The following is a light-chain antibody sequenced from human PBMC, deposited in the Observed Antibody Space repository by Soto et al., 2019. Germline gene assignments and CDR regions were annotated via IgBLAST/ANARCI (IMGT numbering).Light chain of an antibody. J-gene: IGKJ1*01. V-gene: IGKV1-17*01. CDR1: HGITND. CDR3: LKHNSYPWT. Sequence: DIQMTQSPSSLSASVGDRVTITCRVSHGITNDLGWYHQKPGNAPKRLIYAASKLQNGFPPRFSGSESGTEVTSTISSLQPEDFEHYYCLKHNSYPWTFGQGTKWDIK. CDR2: AAS.